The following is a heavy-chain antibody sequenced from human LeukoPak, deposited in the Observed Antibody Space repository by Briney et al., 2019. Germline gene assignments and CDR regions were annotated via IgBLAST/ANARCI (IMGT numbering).Heavy chain of an antibody. CDR2: MNPNSGNT. D-gene: IGHD4-17*01. V-gene: IGHV1-8*01. J-gene: IGHJ5*02. CDR1: GYTFTSYD. Sequence: ASVKASCKASGYTFTSYDINWVRQATGQGLEWMGWMNPNSGNTGYAQKFQGRVTMTRNTSISTAYMELSSLRSEDTAVYYCARVDYGDYGFDPWGQGTLVTVSS. CDR3: ARVDYGDYGFDP.